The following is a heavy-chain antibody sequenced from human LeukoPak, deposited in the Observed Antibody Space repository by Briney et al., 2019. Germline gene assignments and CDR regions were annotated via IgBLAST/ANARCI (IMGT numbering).Heavy chain of an antibody. J-gene: IGHJ5*02. V-gene: IGHV3-11*01. CDR3: ARVNSGWYTWFDP. Sequence: GSLRLSCAASGFTFSDYYMTWIRQAPGKGLEWVSYISSSGSTIYYADSVKGRFTISRDNAKNSLYLQMNSLRAEDTAVYYCARVNSGWYTWFDPWGQGTLVTVSS. CDR1: GFTFSDYY. CDR2: ISSSGSTI. D-gene: IGHD6-19*01.